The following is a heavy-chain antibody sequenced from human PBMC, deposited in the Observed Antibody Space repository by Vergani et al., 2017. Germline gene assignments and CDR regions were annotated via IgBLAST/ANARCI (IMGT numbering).Heavy chain of an antibody. Sequence: EVQLLESGGGLVQPGGSLRLSCAASGFTFSSYDMHWVRQATGKGLEWVSAIGTAGDTYYPGSVKGRFTISRENAKNSLYLQMNSLRAGDTAIYYCARDPLTMVRGVPQPSYYYYGMDVWGQGP. V-gene: IGHV3-13*01. J-gene: IGHJ6*02. CDR2: IGTAGDT. CDR1: GFTFSSYD. CDR3: ARDPLTMVRGVPQPSYYYYGMDV. D-gene: IGHD3-10*01.